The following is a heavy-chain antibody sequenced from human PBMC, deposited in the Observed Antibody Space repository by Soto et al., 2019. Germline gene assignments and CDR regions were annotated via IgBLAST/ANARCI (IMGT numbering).Heavy chain of an antibody. CDR1: GFTFSSYW. Sequence: EVQLVESGGGLVQPGGSLRLSCAASGFTFSSYWMHWVRQAPGKGLVWVSRINSDGSSTSYADSVKGRFTISRDNAKNTRYLQMTSLRAEDTAVYYCARDDSGSYYWLSYGMDVWGQGTTVTVS. D-gene: IGHD1-26*01. CDR3: ARDDSGSYYWLSYGMDV. V-gene: IGHV3-74*01. J-gene: IGHJ6*02. CDR2: INSDGSST.